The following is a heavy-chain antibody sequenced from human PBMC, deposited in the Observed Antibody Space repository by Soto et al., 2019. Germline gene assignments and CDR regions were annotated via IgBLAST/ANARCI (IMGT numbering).Heavy chain of an antibody. V-gene: IGHV4-30-4*01. Sequence: SETLSLTCTVSGGSISSGDSYWSWIRQPPGKGLEWIGEINHSGSTNYNPSLKSRVTISVDTSKNQFSLKLSSVTAADTAVYYCARLRCSSTSCYRAPANWFDPWGQGTLVTVSS. D-gene: IGHD2-2*01. J-gene: IGHJ5*02. CDR2: INHSGST. CDR1: GGSISSGDSY. CDR3: ARLRCSSTSCYRAPANWFDP.